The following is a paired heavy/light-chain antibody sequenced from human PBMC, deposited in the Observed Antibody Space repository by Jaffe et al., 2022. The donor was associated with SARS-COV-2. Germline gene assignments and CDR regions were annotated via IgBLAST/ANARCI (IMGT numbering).Heavy chain of an antibody. Sequence: EVQLVESGGGLVQPGGSLRLSCAASGFTVSSNYMTWVRQAPGKGLEWVSIVYTSPTPYYADSVKGRFTISRDSSKNTLYLQMNSLRREDTAVYYCARLGVDSYAMDVWGQGATVTVSS. D-gene: IGHD2-15*01. CDR1: GFTVSSNY. CDR3: ARLGVDSYAMDV. J-gene: IGHJ6*02. CDR2: VYTSPTP. V-gene: IGHV3-66*02.
Light chain of an antibody. CDR1: QTVVSRY. J-gene: IGKJ1*01. CDR3: QQYHSSLWT. CDR2: AAS. Sequence: EFVLTQSPGTLSLSPGERATLSCRASQTVVSRYLAWYQQKPGQAPRLLIYAASTRASGIPDRFSGSGSGTDFTLTITRLEPEDVAVYYCQQYHSSLWTFGQGTKVEIK. V-gene: IGKV3-20*01.